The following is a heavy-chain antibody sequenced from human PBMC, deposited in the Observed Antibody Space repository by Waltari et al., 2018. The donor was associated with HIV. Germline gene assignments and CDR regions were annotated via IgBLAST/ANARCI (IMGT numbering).Heavy chain of an antibody. CDR3: ARDWDVTTACMDV. J-gene: IGHJ6*02. CDR2: MFYTGSS. V-gene: IGHV4-39*07. CDR1: GASMRSSSYF. D-gene: IGHD1-26*01. Sequence: QVKLQESGPGLVKPSETLSLTCVVSGASMRSSSYFWGWIRQAPGKGLEWIGSMFYTGSSYYTPSLKSRVNISIDTLNNQFSLKMTSVTAADTAVYYCARDWDVTTACMDVWGQGTTVTVSS.